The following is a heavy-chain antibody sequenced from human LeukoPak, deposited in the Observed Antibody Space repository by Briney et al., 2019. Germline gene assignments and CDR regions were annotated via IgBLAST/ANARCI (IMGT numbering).Heavy chain of an antibody. CDR3: ARGSSFDY. CDR1: GFTFSSYN. J-gene: IGHJ4*02. D-gene: IGHD6-13*01. V-gene: IGHV3-30*03. CDR2: IPYDGSNK. Sequence: GGSLRLSCAASGFTFSSYNMHWVRQAPGKGLEWVAVIPYDGSNKYHADSVKGRFTISRDNSKSTLYLQMNSLRPEDTAVYYCARGSSFDYWGQGTLVTVSP.